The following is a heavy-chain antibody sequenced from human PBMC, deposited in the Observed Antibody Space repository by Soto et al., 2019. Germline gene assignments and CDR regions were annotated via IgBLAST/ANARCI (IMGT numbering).Heavy chain of an antibody. D-gene: IGHD3-22*01. Sequence: GASVKVSCKASGCTFTGYYMHWVRQAPGQGLEWMGWINPNSGGTNYAQKFQGRVTMTRDTSISTAYMELSRLRSDDTAVYYCATSPKYYYDSSGYYRHYYYGMDVWGQGTTVTVSS. V-gene: IGHV1-2*02. CDR2: INPNSGGT. CDR1: GCTFTGYY. CDR3: ATSPKYYYDSSGYYRHYYYGMDV. J-gene: IGHJ6*02.